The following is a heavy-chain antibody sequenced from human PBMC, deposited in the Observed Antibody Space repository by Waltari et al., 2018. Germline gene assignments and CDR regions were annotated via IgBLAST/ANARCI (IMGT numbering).Heavy chain of an antibody. D-gene: IGHD1-1*01. Sequence: QLQLQESGPGLVKPSATLSLTRSVSGVSISCRSYSWSWIRPPQGKGLEWIGSIYYTGTTYYNPSLKSRLTISVDTSKNQFSLKLTSVTAADTAVYYCAKRIQQNGLDLWGQGTTVIVS. J-gene: IGHJ6*02. CDR1: GVSISCRSYS. CDR3: AKRIQQNGLDL. V-gene: IGHV4-39*01. CDR2: IYYTGTT.